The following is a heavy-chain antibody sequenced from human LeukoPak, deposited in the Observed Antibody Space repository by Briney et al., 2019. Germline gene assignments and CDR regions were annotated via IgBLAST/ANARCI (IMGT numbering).Heavy chain of an antibody. CDR2: IYYSGST. D-gene: IGHD2-2*02. Sequence: KPSETLSLTCTVSGGSVSSGSYYWSWIRQPPGKGLEWIGYIYYSGSTNYNPSLKSRVTISVDTSKNQFSLKLSSVTAADTAVYYCAARKSSYYSILVFDYWGQGTLVTVSS. CDR1: GGSVSSGSYY. V-gene: IGHV4-61*01. CDR3: AARKSSYYSILVFDY. J-gene: IGHJ4*02.